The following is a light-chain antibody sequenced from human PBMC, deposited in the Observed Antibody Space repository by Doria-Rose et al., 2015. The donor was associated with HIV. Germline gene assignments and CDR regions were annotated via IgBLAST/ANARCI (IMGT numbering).Light chain of an antibody. J-gene: IGKJ1*01. Sequence: TQSPDTLSLSPGERATLSCRASQSFSSTYLAWYQQQPGQAPSLLIYDGSTRATGIPDRFSASGSGTDFTLTINRLEPEDFAPYYCHQYGTSWTFGQGTKVEI. CDR3: HQYGTSWT. CDR2: DGS. V-gene: IGKV3-20*01. CDR1: QSFSSTY.